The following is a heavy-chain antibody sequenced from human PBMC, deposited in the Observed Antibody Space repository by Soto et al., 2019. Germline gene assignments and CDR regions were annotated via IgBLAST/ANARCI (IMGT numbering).Heavy chain of an antibody. Sequence: QVQLQESGPGLVKPSQTLSLTCTVSGGSITSGDYYWSWIRQPPGRGLEWIGYIYYSGRTYYNPSLKSRVSMSLYTSNTQFYLTLSSVAAADSAVYYCGRSLYYASWTGYYIRGPRDSFYIWGQGTMVTVSS. CDR3: GRSLYYASWTGYYIRGPRDSFYI. CDR1: GGSITSGDYY. V-gene: IGHV4-30-4*01. J-gene: IGHJ3*02. D-gene: IGHD3-9*01. CDR2: IYYSGRT.